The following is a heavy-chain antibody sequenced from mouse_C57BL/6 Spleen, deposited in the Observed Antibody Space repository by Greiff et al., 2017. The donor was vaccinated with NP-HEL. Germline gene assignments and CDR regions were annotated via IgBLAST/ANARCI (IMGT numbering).Heavy chain of an antibody. Sequence: EVKLMESGGGLVKPGGSLKLSCAASGFTFSDYGMHWVRQAPEKGLEWVSYISSGSSTIYYADTVKGRFTISRDNAKNTLFLQMTSLRSEDTAMYYCARREGYYPLDYWGQGTTLTVSS. CDR1: GFTFSDYG. CDR3: ARREGYYPLDY. J-gene: IGHJ2*01. V-gene: IGHV5-17*01. CDR2: ISSGSSTI. D-gene: IGHD2-3*01.